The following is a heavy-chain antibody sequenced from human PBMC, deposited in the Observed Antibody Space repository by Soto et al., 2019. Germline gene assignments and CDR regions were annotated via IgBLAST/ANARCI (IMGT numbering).Heavy chain of an antibody. J-gene: IGHJ5*02. CDR3: ARVVPGAEAWFGP. CDR1: GYTFTSYA. D-gene: IGHD2-2*01. CDR2: INAGNGNT. V-gene: IGHV1-3*01. Sequence: ASVKVSCKASGYTFTSYAMHWVRQAPGQRLEWMGWINAGNGNTKYSQKLQSRVSMTTDTSTTTAYMELRSLRSDDTAVYYCARVVPGAEAWFGPWGQGTLVTVSS.